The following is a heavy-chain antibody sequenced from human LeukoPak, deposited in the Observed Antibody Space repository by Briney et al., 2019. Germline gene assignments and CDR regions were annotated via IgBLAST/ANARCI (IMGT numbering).Heavy chain of an antibody. J-gene: IGHJ4*02. D-gene: IGHD6-13*01. V-gene: IGHV3-74*03. CDR3: TTVLSSTRYNLCDY. Sequence: GGSLRLSCSASGFTFSMYWMHWVRQAPGKGLMWVSRISPDGSTTLYADSVKGRFTISRDNAKNTLYLQMNSLGAEDTAVYYCTTVLSSTRYNLCDYWGQGTLVTVSS. CDR2: ISPDGSTT. CDR1: GFTFSMYW.